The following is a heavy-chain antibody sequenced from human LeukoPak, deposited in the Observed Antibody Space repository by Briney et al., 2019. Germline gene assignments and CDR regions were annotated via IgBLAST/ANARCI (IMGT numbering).Heavy chain of an antibody. V-gene: IGHV3-20*04. Sequence: GGSLRLSCAASGFTFDDHGMSWVRQAPGKGLEWVSGINWNGGSTGYADSVKGRFTISRDNAKNSLYLQMNSLRAEDTAVYYCARARGSYSFDYWGQGTLVTVSS. J-gene: IGHJ4*02. CDR2: INWNGGST. CDR1: GFTFDDHG. CDR3: ARARGSYSFDY. D-gene: IGHD1-26*01.